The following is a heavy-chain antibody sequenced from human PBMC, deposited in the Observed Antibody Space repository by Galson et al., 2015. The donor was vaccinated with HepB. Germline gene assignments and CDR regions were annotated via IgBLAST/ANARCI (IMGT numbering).Heavy chain of an antibody. CDR3: ARAVEDCSSTSCYRSGPNWFDP. CDR2: IWYDGSNK. V-gene: IGHV3-33*01. CDR1: GFTFSSYG. D-gene: IGHD2-2*01. J-gene: IGHJ5*02. Sequence: SLRLSCAASGFTFSSYGMHWVRQAPGKGLEWVAVIWYDGSNKYYADSVKGRFTISRDNSKNTLYLQMNSLRAEDTAVYYCARAVEDCSSTSCYRSGPNWFDPWGQGTLVTVSS.